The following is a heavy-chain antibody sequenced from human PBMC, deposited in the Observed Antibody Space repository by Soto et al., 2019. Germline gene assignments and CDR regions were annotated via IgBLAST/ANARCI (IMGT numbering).Heavy chain of an antibody. D-gene: IGHD2-15*01. CDR3: ARLGGSVVRDADY. Sequence: EVQLVESGGGVVQPGGSLKLACAVSGITFSDSAIHWVRQASGKGLEWFGRIRSNANNYAKVYAASVQGRFTVARDDSKITGYLKMDTLKTEDVDLYYCARLGGSVVRDADYWGQGTLVTVSS. CDR2: IRSNANNYAK. CDR1: GITFSDSA. J-gene: IGHJ4*02. V-gene: IGHV3-73*02.